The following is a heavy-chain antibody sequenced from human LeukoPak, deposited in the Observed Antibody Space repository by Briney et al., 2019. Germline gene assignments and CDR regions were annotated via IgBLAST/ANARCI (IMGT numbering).Heavy chain of an antibody. V-gene: IGHV5-51*01. D-gene: IGHD6-13*01. CDR2: IYPGDSDT. Sequence: GESLKISCKGSGYSFTSYWIGWVRQMPGKGLEWMGIIYPGDSDTRYSPSFQGQVTISADKSISTAYLQWRSLKASDTAMYYCARVLLYSSQATPSYYMDVWGKGTTVTVSS. CDR3: ARVLLYSSQATPSYYMDV. J-gene: IGHJ6*03. CDR1: GYSFTSYW.